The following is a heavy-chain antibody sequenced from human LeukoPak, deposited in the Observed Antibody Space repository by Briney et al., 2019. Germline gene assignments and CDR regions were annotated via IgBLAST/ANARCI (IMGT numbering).Heavy chain of an antibody. V-gene: IGHV3-21*04. CDR3: AREYFMDV. J-gene: IGHJ6*03. CDR1: GFTFSTYN. Sequence: GGSLRLSCAASGFTFSTYNMIWVRQAPGQGLQWVSSITTSGVYEYYADPVKGRFTISRDNAKNSLFLQMDSLRAEDTAVYYCAREYFMDVWGKGTTVTVSS. CDR2: ITTSGVYE.